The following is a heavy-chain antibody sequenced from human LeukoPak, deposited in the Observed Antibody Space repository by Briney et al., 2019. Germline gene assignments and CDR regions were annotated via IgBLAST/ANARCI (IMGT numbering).Heavy chain of an antibody. CDR2: ISSSSSYI. CDR3: ARAKMGRSGYSYGYPFDY. CDR1: GFTFSSYS. Sequence: GGSLRLSCAASGFTFSSYSMNWVRQAPGKGLEWVSSISSSSSYIYYADSVKGRFTISRDNAKNSLYPQMNSLRAEDTAVYYCARAKMGRSGYSYGYPFDYWGQGTLVTVSS. J-gene: IGHJ4*02. D-gene: IGHD5-18*01. V-gene: IGHV3-21*01.